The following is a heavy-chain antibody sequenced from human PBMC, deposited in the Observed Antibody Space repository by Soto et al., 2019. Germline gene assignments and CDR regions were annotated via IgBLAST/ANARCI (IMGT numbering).Heavy chain of an antibody. J-gene: IGHJ5*02. V-gene: IGHV3-21*01. CDR2: ISSSSSYI. CDR1: GFTFSSYS. CDR3: ARYPGYCSSTSCPGYWFDP. Sequence: EVQLVESGGGLVKPGGSLRLSCAASGFTFSSYSMNWVRQAPGKGLEWVSSISSSSSYIYYADSVKGRFTISRDNAKNSLYLQMNSLWAEDTAVYYCARYPGYCSSTSCPGYWFDPWGQGTLVTVSS. D-gene: IGHD2-2*01.